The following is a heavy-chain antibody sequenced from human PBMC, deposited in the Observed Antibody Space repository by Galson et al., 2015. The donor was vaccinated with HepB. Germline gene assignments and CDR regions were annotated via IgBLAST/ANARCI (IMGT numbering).Heavy chain of an antibody. Sequence: SLRLSCAASGFTFSSYAMHWVRPAPGKGLEWVAFVRFDGINKYYADSVKGRFTISRDNSKNTLYLQMNSLRAEDTAVYYCAKDNGYSDYYYYYGMDVWGQGTTVTVSS. CDR2: VRFDGINK. J-gene: IGHJ6*02. CDR3: AKDNGYSDYYYYYGMDV. D-gene: IGHD4-17*01. CDR1: GFTFSSYA. V-gene: IGHV3-30*02.